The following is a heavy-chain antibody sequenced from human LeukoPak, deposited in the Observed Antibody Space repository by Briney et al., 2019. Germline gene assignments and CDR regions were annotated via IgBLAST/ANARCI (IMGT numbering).Heavy chain of an antibody. CDR1: GYTFTSYY. J-gene: IGHJ5*02. V-gene: IGHV1-46*01. CDR3: ARRRGVLLWFGEFFEDNWFDP. CDR2: INPSGGST. Sequence: ASVKVSCKASGYTFTSYYMHWVRQAPGQGLEWMGIINPSGGSTSYAQKFQGRVTMTRDMSTSTVYMELSSLRSEDTAVYYCARRRGVLLWFGEFFEDNWFDPWGQGTLVTVSS. D-gene: IGHD3-10*01.